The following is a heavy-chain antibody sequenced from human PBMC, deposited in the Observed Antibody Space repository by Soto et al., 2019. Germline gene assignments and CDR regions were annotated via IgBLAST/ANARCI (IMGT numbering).Heavy chain of an antibody. CDR1: GYSFTSXW. J-gene: IGHJ4*02. CDR3: PRLACGGDCDPPRAADR. Sequence: WESLKISGKCSGYSFTSXWIGWVRHMPGKGLEWMGIIYPGXXXXRHXQSPQGQVGISVGKAIRSVYMCLRRLEPSDTAMYAGPRLACGGDCDPPRAADRGGQGTVVTVSS. V-gene: IGHV5-51*01. CDR2: IYPGXXXX. D-gene: IGHD2-21*02.